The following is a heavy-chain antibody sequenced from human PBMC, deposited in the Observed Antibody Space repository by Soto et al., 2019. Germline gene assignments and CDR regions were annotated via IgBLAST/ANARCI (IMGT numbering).Heavy chain of an antibody. CDR2: ISHDGQNE. D-gene: IGHD2-2*01. CDR1: GFTFISHG. V-gene: IGHV3-30*18. CDR3: AKERMEQYQLLPFFDY. J-gene: IGHJ4*02. Sequence: PGGSLRLSCAASGFTFISHGMHWLRQAPGKGLEWVTVISHDGQNEYYADSVKGRFTIFRDNSKNTLYLQMNSLRAEDTAVYYCAKERMEQYQLLPFFDYWGQGTLVTVSS.